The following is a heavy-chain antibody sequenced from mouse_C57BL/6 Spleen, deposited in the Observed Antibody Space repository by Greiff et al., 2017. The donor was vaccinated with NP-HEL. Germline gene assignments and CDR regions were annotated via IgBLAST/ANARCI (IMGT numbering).Heavy chain of an antibody. V-gene: IGHV1-53*01. J-gene: IGHJ4*01. D-gene: IGHD2-2*01. CDR1: GYTFTSYW. Sequence: QVQLQQPGTELVKPGASVKLSCKASGYTFTSYWMHRVKQRPGQGLEWIGNINPSNGGTNYNEKFKSKATLTVDKSSSTAYMQLSSLTSEDSAVYYCARSPIYYGYDGYYAMDYWGQGTSVTVSS. CDR3: ARSPIYYGYDGYYAMDY. CDR2: INPSNGGT.